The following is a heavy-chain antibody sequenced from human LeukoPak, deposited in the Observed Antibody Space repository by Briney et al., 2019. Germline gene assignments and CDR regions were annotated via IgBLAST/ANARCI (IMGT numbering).Heavy chain of an antibody. D-gene: IGHD6-13*01. CDR3: ARDGSRSWWYFDY. V-gene: IGHV3-21*01. Sequence: GGSLRLSCAASGFTFSSYSMNWVRQAPGKGLEWVSSISSSSSYIYYADSVKGRFTISRDNAKNSLYLQMNSLRAEDTAVYYCARDGSRSWWYFDYWGQGTLVTVSS. J-gene: IGHJ4*02. CDR1: GFTFSSYS. CDR2: ISSSSSYI.